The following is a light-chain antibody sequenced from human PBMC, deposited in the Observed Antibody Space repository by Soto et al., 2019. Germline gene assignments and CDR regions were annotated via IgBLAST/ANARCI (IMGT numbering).Light chain of an antibody. V-gene: IGKV1-5*03. J-gene: IGKJ1*01. CDR3: QQYNGWT. Sequence: DIQMTQSPSTLSASVGDRVTITCRASQSINIWLAWYQQKPGKAPNLLIYAASTLESGVPSRFSGSGSGTEFTLTINSLQPEDAATYYCQQYNGWTFGQGTKVEVK. CDR2: AAS. CDR1: QSINIW.